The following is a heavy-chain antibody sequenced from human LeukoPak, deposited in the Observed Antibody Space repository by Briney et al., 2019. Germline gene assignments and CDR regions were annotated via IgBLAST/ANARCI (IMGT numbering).Heavy chain of an antibody. CDR2: IRYDGSNK. J-gene: IGHJ1*01. Sequence: GGSLRLSCAASGFTFSNYGIHWVRQAPGKGLEWVAFIRYDGSNKYYADSVKGRFTVSRDNSKNTLYLQMNSLRPEDTAVYYCAKDRDCTRTSCYSGIFQHWGQGTLVTVSS. D-gene: IGHD2-2*02. CDR3: AKDRDCTRTSCYSGIFQH. CDR1: GFTFSNYG. V-gene: IGHV3-30*02.